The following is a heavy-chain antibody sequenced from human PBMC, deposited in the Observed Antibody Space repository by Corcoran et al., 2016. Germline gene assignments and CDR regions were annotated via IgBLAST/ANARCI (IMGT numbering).Heavy chain of an antibody. CDR3: TAGRYFDC. J-gene: IGHJ4*02. V-gene: IGHV3-15*07. Sequence: EVQLVESGGGLVTPGGSLRVSCVASGVTFSNAWMNWVRQAPGKGLELVGRIRSKTDGGTTEYAATAKGRFTISRDDSKNTLYLQMNSLKTEDTALYYWTAGRYFDCWGQGTLVTVSS. CDR1: GVTFSNAW. CDR2: IRSKTDGGTT.